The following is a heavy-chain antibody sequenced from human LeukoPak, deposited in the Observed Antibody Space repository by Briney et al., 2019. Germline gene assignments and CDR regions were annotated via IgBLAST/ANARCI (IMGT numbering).Heavy chain of an antibody. V-gene: IGHV2-70*11. CDR3: ARTVGSGSPFDY. Sequence: GPTLVNPTQTLTLTCTFSGFSLSTSGMCVSWIRQPAGKALEWLARIDWDDDKYDSTSLKTRLTISKDTSKNQVVLTMTNMDPVDTATYYCARTVGSGSPFDYWGQGTLVTVSS. CDR2: IDWDDDK. J-gene: IGHJ4*02. D-gene: IGHD3-22*01. CDR1: GFSLSTSGMC.